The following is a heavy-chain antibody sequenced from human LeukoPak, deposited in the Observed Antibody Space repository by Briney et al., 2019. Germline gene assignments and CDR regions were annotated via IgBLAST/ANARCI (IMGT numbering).Heavy chain of an antibody. CDR1: GFTFSAYV. D-gene: IGHD3-22*01. J-gene: IGHJ4*02. CDR2: LWYDGSNE. V-gene: IGHV3-33*06. CDR3: AKHRFESGGYHSTD. Sequence: GTSLRLSCAASGFTFSAYVMHWVRQAPGKGLEWVAILWYDGSNEYYADSVKGRFTISRDNSKNTLYLQMNSLRAEDTAVYYCAKHRFESGGYHSTDWGQGTLVTVSS.